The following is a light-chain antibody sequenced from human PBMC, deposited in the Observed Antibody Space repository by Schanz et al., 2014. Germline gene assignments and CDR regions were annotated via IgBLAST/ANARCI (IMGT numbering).Light chain of an antibody. CDR2: EGS. V-gene: IGLV2-14*02. Sequence: QSALTQPASVSGSPGQSITISCTGTSSDVGSYNLVSWYQQHPGKAPKLMIYEGSKRPSGVSNRISGSKSGNTASLTISGVQAEDEADYYCCSYTSSNTGVFGGGTKLTVL. CDR3: CSYTSSNTGV. J-gene: IGLJ3*02. CDR1: SSDVGSYNL.